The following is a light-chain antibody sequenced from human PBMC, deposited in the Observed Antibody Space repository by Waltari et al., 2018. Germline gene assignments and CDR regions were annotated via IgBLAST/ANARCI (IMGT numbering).Light chain of an antibody. CDR2: GAS. CDR1: QSVSRA. J-gene: IGKJ1*01. CDR3: QHYVRLPAT. Sequence: EIVLTQSPGSLSSSPGERVTLSCRASQSVSRALAWYQQKPGQAPRLLIFGASNRATGITDRVSGSGSETDCSLTISRLEPEDGAVYYCQHYVRLPATFGRGTKVEIK. V-gene: IGKV3-20*01.